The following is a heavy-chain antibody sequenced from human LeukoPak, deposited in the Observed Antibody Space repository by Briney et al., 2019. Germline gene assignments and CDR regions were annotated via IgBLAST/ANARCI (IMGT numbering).Heavy chain of an antibody. Sequence: SETLSLTCSVAGGSISIGSYYWSWIRQPAGTGLEGIGRIYTSGTTYYNPSLKSRVSISVDTSKNQFSLRLNSVTAADTAVYYCTRESGNTFVRGARYYSFYMDVSGTGTTVTVSS. CDR1: GGSISIGSYY. CDR3: TRESGNTFVRGARYYSFYMDV. CDR2: IYTSGTT. V-gene: IGHV4-61*02. J-gene: IGHJ6*03. D-gene: IGHD3-10*01.